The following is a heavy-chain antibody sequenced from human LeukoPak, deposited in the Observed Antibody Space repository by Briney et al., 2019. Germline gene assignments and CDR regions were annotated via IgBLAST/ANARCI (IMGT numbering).Heavy chain of an antibody. V-gene: IGHV3-48*01. J-gene: IGHJ4*02. CDR1: GFTFGSYS. Sequence: GGSLRLSCVASGFTFGSYSMNWVRQAPGKGLEWVSYISSGSSIMYYADSVKGRFTISRDNSKNTLYLQMNSLRAEDTAVYYCAKDQYGGNPQYYFDYWGQGTLVTVSS. D-gene: IGHD4-23*01. CDR2: ISSGSSIM. CDR3: AKDQYGGNPQYYFDY.